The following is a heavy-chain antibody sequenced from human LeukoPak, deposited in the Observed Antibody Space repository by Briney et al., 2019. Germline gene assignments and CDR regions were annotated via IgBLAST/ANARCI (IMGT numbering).Heavy chain of an antibody. CDR3: VRGGDGGYYFDY. J-gene: IGHJ4*02. CDR1: DGSFSGY. D-gene: IGHD3-10*01. V-gene: IGHV4-34*01. Sequence: SETLSLTCGVYDGSFSGYWTWIRQPPGKGLEWIAEIKDTGNTNYNPSLNSRLTISIDTSKKLYSLNLRSVTAADTAVYYCVRGGDGGYYFDYWGQGALVTVSS. CDR2: IKDTGNT.